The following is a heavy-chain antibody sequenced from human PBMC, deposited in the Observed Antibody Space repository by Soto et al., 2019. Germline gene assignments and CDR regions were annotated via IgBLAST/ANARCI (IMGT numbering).Heavy chain of an antibody. CDR1: GFTFSSYA. Sequence: EVQLLESGGGLVQPGGSLRLSCAASGFTFSSYAMRWVRQAPVKGLEWGSAICGSGDSTYYADSVKGRFTISRDNSKNTLYLQMNSVRAEDTAVYYCARRGSGSYYDYWGQGTLVTVSS. CDR3: ARRGSGSYYDY. V-gene: IGHV3-23*01. D-gene: IGHD1-26*01. CDR2: ICGSGDST. J-gene: IGHJ4*02.